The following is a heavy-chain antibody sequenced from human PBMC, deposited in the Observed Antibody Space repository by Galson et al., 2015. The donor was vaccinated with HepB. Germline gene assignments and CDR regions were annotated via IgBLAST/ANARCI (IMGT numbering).Heavy chain of an antibody. CDR3: ARDRSVIAAAGTIDY. D-gene: IGHD6-13*01. J-gene: IGHJ4*02. Sequence: SLRLSCAASGFTFSSYGMHWVRQAPGKGLEWVAVIWYDGSNKYYADSVKGRFTISRDNPKNTLYLQMNSLRAEDTAVYYCARDRSVIAAAGTIDYWGQGTLVTVSS. V-gene: IGHV3-33*08. CDR2: IWYDGSNK. CDR1: GFTFSSYG.